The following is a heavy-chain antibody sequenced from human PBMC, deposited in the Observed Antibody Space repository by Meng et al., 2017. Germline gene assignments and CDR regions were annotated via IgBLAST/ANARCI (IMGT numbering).Heavy chain of an antibody. CDR3: ARERRAANNWFDP. J-gene: IGHJ5*02. CDR1: GFTFSSYG. Sequence: GESLKISCAASGFTFSSYGMHWVRQAPGKGLEWVAVIWYDGSNKYYADSVKGRFTISRDNSKNTLYLQINSLRAEDTAVYYCARERRAANNWFDPWGQGTLVTVSS. D-gene: IGHD2-15*01. V-gene: IGHV3-33*01. CDR2: IWYDGSNK.